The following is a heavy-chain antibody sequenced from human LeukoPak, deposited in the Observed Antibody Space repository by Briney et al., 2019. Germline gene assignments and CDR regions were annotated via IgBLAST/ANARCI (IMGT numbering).Heavy chain of an antibody. CDR1: RFTFSTLA. CDR3: ATYRQVLLPFES. D-gene: IGHD2-8*02. V-gene: IGHV3-23*01. J-gene: IGHJ4*02. Sequence: PGGSLRLSCAASRFTFSTLAMIWVRQPPGKGLEWVSSIFPSGGEIHYADSVRGRFTISRDNSKSTLSLQMNSLRAEDTAIYYCATYRQVLLPFESWGQGTLVTVSS. CDR2: IFPSGGEI.